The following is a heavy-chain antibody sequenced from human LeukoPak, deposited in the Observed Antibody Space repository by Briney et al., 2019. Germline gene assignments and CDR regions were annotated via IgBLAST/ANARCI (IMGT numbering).Heavy chain of an antibody. Sequence: SETLSLTCAVYGGSFSGYYWSWIRQPPGKGLEWIGEINHSGSTNYNPSLKSRVTISVDTSKNQFSLKLSSVTAADTAVYYCARSCYYDSWSGYYPDYYYYYGMDVWGQGTTVTVSS. CDR3: ARSCYYDSWSGYYPDYYYYYGMDV. CDR2: INHSGST. V-gene: IGHV4-34*01. J-gene: IGHJ6*02. D-gene: IGHD3-3*01. CDR1: GGSFSGYY.